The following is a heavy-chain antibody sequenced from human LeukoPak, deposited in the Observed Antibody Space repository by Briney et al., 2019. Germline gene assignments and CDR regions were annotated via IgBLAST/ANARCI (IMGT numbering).Heavy chain of an antibody. CDR1: GASISAFH. V-gene: IGHV4-4*07. CDR3: ARKDGDY. Sequence: SETLSLTCTVSGASISAFHWTWFRQPAGKGLEWIGLIYSSGSTLFNPSLKSRVAMSVDLTKNQLSLKLTSVTAADTAMYYCARKDGDYWGGGTLLTVSS. J-gene: IGHJ4*02. CDR2: IYSSGST.